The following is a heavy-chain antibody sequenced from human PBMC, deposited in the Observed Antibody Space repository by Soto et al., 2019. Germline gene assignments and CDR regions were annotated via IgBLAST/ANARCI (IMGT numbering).Heavy chain of an antibody. CDR3: ARDQPLRYFYDTSEPFDV. J-gene: IGHJ3*01. V-gene: IGHV4-34*02. Sequence: QVQLQQWGARLLRPSETLSLTCAVNGGSFSRYYWTWIRQPPGKGLEWIGEISHSGSTNYNPSLKSRVTISVDTSKNQFSLKLTSVTAADTAVYYCARDQPLRYFYDTSEPFDVWGHGTIVTVSS. CDR1: GGSFSRYY. CDR2: ISHSGST. D-gene: IGHD3-22*01.